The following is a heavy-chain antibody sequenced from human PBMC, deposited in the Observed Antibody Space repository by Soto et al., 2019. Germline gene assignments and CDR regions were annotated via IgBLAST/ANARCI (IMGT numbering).Heavy chain of an antibody. D-gene: IGHD2-15*01. CDR3: ARGRRRYCSGGSCYYWFDP. Sequence: SETLSLTCAVYGGSFSGYYWSWIRQPPGKGLEWIGEINHSGSTNYNPSLKSRVTISVDTSKNQFSLKLSSVTAADTAVYYCARGRRRYCSGGSCYYWFDPWGQGTLVTVS. CDR1: GGSFSGYY. CDR2: INHSGST. V-gene: IGHV4-34*01. J-gene: IGHJ5*02.